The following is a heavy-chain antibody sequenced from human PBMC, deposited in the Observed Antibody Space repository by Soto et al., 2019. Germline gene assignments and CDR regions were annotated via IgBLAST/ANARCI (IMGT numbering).Heavy chain of an antibody. Sequence: ASVKVSCKASGYTFTGYYMHWVRQAPGQGLEWMGWINPNSGGTNYAQKFQGRVTMTRDTSISTAYMELSRLRSDDTAVYYCASHPRDYYDSSGYYRMAWFDPWGQGTLVTAPQ. D-gene: IGHD3-22*01. CDR1: GYTFTGYY. CDR3: ASHPRDYYDSSGYYRMAWFDP. V-gene: IGHV1-2*02. J-gene: IGHJ5*02. CDR2: INPNSGGT.